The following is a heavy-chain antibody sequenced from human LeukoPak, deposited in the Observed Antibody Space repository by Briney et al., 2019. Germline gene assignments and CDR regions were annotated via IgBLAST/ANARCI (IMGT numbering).Heavy chain of an antibody. D-gene: IGHD6-13*01. CDR3: ARRGNSWNDFDC. V-gene: IGHV4-59*08. J-gene: IGHJ4*02. CDR1: GAYLSSYY. Sequence: PSETLSLTCTVSGAYLSSYYWSWIPEPPGKGLEWIAYVHYSGSAHSNPCPKSRVSISVDTSKKQFSLNLSSVTAADTGIYYCARRGNSWNDFDCWGQGTLVTVSS. CDR2: VHYSGSA.